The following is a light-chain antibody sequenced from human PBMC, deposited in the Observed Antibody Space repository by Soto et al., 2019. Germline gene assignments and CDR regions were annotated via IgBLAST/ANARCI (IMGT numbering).Light chain of an antibody. CDR2: EGS. V-gene: IGLV2-23*01. Sequence: QSALTQPASVSGSPGQSITISCTGTSSDVGSYNLVSWYQQHPGKAPKLMIYEGSNRPSGVSNRFSGSKSGNTASLTISGLQAEDEADYYCCSYAGSLRVFGGGTKLTVL. J-gene: IGLJ2*01. CDR3: CSYAGSLRV. CDR1: SSDVGSYNL.